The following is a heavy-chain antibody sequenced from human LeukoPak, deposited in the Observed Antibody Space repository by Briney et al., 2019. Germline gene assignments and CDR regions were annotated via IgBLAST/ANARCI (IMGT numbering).Heavy chain of an antibody. CDR3: ARRTAAAGPSYYYYGMDV. CDR2: ISAYNGNT. V-gene: IGHV1-18*01. CDR1: GYTFTSYG. D-gene: IGHD6-13*01. J-gene: IGHJ6*02. Sequence: ASVKVSCKASGYTFTSYGISWVRQAPGQGLEWMGWISAYNGNTNYAQKLQGRVTMTTDTSTSTAYMELRSLRSDDTAVYYCARRTAAAGPSYYYYGMDVWGQGTMVTVSS.